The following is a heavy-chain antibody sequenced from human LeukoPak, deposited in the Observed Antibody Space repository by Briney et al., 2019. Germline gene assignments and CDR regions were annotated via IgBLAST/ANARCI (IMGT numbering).Heavy chain of an antibody. D-gene: IGHD3-10*01. CDR1: VYTSTTDG. CDR3: ARVPGPYYYGSGSVLFDS. V-gene: IGHV1-18*03. CDR2: IGPYNGNT. Sequence: TAKPSPKPSVYTSTTDGVSSGRGAPGPEGWGLSGIGPYNGNTNYAQKVQGRVTMTTDTSTSTAYIELTSVSSDDMAVYYCARVPGPYYYGSGSVLFDSWGQGTLVTVS. J-gene: IGHJ4*02.